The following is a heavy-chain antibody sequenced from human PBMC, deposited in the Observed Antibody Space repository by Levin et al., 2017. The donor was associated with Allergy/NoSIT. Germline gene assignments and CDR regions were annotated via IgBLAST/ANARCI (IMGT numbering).Heavy chain of an antibody. CDR1: GFTFSSYW. Sequence: LSGGSLRLSCAASGFTFSSYWMSWVRQAPGKGLEWVANIKPDGSEKYYVDSVKGRFTISRDNAKNSLYLQMNSLRAEDTAVYYCARDVVVVPAAHHFDYWSQGALVTVSS. D-gene: IGHD2-2*01. CDR3: ARDVVVVPAAHHFDY. V-gene: IGHV3-7*04. J-gene: IGHJ4*02. CDR2: IKPDGSEK.